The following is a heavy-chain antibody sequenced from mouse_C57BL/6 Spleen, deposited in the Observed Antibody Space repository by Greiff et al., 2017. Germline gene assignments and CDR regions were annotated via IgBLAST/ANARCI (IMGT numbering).Heavy chain of an antibody. Sequence: EVNLVESGGGLVKPGGSLKLSCAASGFTFSSYAMSWVRQTPEKRLEWVATISDGGSYTYYPDNVKGRFTISRDNAKNNLYLQMSHLKSEDTAMYYCAKEDYYGSSFYAMDYWGQGTSVTVSS. CDR1: GFTFSSYA. V-gene: IGHV5-4*01. J-gene: IGHJ4*01. CDR3: AKEDYYGSSFYAMDY. CDR2: ISDGGSYT. D-gene: IGHD1-1*01.